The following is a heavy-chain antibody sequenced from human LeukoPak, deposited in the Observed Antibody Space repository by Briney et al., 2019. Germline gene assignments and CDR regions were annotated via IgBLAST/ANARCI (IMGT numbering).Heavy chain of an antibody. V-gene: IGHV1-2*02. Sequence: ASVKVSCETSGYTFTGYHMHWVRQAPRQGLEWMGWINPNSGGTNYAQKFQGRVTMTRDTSISTAYMELSSLRSDDTAVYYCARDVHIVVPAAPDYWGQGTLVTVSS. CDR2: INPNSGGT. CDR1: GYTFTGYH. D-gene: IGHD2-2*01. CDR3: ARDVHIVVPAAPDY. J-gene: IGHJ4*02.